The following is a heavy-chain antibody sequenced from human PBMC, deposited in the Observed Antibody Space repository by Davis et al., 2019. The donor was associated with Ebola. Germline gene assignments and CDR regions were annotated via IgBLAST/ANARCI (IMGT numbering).Heavy chain of an antibody. CDR1: GYTFRNYY. Sequence: ASVKVSCKASGYTFRNYYIHWVRQAPGQGLEWMGLINPSAGDPRYAPRFRGRVTMTRDKSTSTVYRELNSLGYDDTAVYFCARAGYGSDLPDTYFNYYGMDVWGKGTTVAVSS. V-gene: IGHV1-46*01. J-gene: IGHJ6*04. CDR2: INPSAGDP. D-gene: IGHD1-26*01. CDR3: ARAGYGSDLPDTYFNYYGMDV.